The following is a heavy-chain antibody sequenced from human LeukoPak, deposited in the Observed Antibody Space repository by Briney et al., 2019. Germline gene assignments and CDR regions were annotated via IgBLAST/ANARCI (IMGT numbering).Heavy chain of an antibody. CDR1: GFTFSNYA. CDR2: ISPTGGTP. J-gene: IGHJ4*02. Sequence: PGGSLRLSCAASGFTFSNYAMTWVRQAPEKGLEWVSTISPTGGTPYYADSVKGRFTISRDNSKNTLYLQMNSLRAEDTAVYYCAKRIAAPPRSFDYWGQGILVTVSS. D-gene: IGHD6-6*01. V-gene: IGHV3-23*01. CDR3: AKRIAAPPRSFDY.